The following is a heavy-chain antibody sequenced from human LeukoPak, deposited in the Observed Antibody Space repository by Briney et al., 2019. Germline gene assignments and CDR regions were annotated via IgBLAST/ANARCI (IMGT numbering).Heavy chain of an antibody. CDR2: IYSTGST. V-gene: IGHV4-4*07. CDR1: GGSISRYY. D-gene: IGHD3-22*01. Sequence: SETLSLTCTVSGGSISRYYWSWIRQPAGKGLEWIGRIYSTGSTNYNPSLKSRVTMSVDTSRNQFSLKLSSVTAADTAVYYCATGGDYFDASGRFDSWGQGALVTVSS. J-gene: IGHJ4*02. CDR3: ATGGDYFDASGRFDS.